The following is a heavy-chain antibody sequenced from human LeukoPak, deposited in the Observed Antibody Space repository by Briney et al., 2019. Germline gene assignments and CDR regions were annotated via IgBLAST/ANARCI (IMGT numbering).Heavy chain of an antibody. CDR1: GFTFSSYS. CDR2: ISSSSSTI. V-gene: IGHV3-48*01. J-gene: IGHJ6*02. D-gene: IGHD5-24*01. Sequence: GGSLRLSCAASGFTFSSYSMTWVRQAPGKGLEWVSYISSSSSTIYYADSVKGRFTISRDNAKNSLYLQMNSLRAEDTAVYYCARVEYYGMDVWGQGTTVTVSS. CDR3: ARVEYYGMDV.